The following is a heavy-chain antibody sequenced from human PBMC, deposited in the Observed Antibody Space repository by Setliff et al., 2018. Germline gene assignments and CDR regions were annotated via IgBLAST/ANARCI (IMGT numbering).Heavy chain of an antibody. J-gene: IGHJ5*02. CDR2: INHSGST. D-gene: IGHD5-18*01. Sequence: SETLSLTCAVYGGSFSGYYWSWIRQPPGKGLEWIGEINHSGSTNYNPSLKSRVTISVDTSKNQFSLKLRSVTAADTAVYYCARARIQLWSSPYNWFDPWGQGTLVTVSS. V-gene: IGHV4-34*01. CDR3: ARARIQLWSSPYNWFDP. CDR1: GGSFSGYY.